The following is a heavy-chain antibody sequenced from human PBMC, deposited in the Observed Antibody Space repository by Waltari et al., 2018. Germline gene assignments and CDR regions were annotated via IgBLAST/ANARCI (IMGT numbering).Heavy chain of an antibody. CDR3: ATYIGASVGTAAFDV. CDR2: VSYSGTT. V-gene: IGHV4-39*01. D-gene: IGHD5-12*01. J-gene: IGHJ3*01. CDR1: GVSITSNRHY. Sequence: QLQLQESGPRLVRPSETLSLICSVSGVSITSNRHYWAWIRQSPGKGLEWIGTVSYSGTTYISPSLKSRVSVSRDTSKNQVSLILGSVTAADMAVYYCATYIGASVGTAAFDVWGQGTMVTVSS.